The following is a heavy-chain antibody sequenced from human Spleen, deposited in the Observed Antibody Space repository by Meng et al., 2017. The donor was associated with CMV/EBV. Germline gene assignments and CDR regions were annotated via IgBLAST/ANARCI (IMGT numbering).Heavy chain of an antibody. J-gene: IGHJ6*02. D-gene: IGHD6-6*01. Sequence: SETLSLTCAVYGGSFRGYYWSWIRQPPGKGLEWIGEINHSGSTTYNPSLKSRVSISVDTSKNQFSLKLRSVTAADTAIYYCARAGVLVTGYYYGMDVWGQGTTVTVSS. CDR3: ARAGVLVTGYYYGMDV. CDR1: GGSFRGYY. V-gene: IGHV4-34*01. CDR2: INHSGST.